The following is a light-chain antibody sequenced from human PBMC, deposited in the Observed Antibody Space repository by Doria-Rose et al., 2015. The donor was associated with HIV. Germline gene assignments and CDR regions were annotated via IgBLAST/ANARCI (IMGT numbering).Light chain of an antibody. CDR2: AAS. CDR1: QDIGNY. V-gene: IGKV1-8*01. CDR3: QQYYSYPPT. Sequence: AIRMTQSPSSLSASTGDRVTITCRASQDIGNYLAWYQQEPGKAPKLLIYAASTSQSGVPSRFSGSGSGTDFTLTISYLQSEDFATYYCQQYYSYPPTFGQGTKVEVK. J-gene: IGKJ1*01.